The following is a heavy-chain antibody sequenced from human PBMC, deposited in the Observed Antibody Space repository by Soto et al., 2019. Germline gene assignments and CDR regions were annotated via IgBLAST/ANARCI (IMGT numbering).Heavy chain of an antibody. CDR1: GFTFSDYY. CDR2: ISSSGSTI. CDR3: AGDHTELWFGAHRQSGMDV. V-gene: IGHV3-11*01. Sequence: GGSLRLSCAASGFTFSDYYMSWIRQAPGKGLEWVSYISSSGSTIYYADSVKGRFTISRDNAKNSLYLQMNSLRAEDTAVYYCAGDHTELWFGAHRQSGMDVWGQGTTVTVSS. D-gene: IGHD3-10*01. J-gene: IGHJ6*02.